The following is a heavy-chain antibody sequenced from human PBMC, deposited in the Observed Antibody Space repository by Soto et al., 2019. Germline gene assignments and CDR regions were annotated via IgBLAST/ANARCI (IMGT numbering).Heavy chain of an antibody. CDR3: TTDMAFWSGYPDYYYYGMDV. CDR1: GFTFSNYW. V-gene: IGHV3-15*07. CDR2: IKSKTDGGTT. J-gene: IGHJ6*02. D-gene: IGHD3-3*01. Sequence: GGSLRLSCVGSGFTFSNYWMHWVRQAPGKGLEWVGRIKSKTDGGTTDYAAPVKGRFTISRDDSKNTLYLQMNSLKTEDTAVYYCTTDMAFWSGYPDYYYYGMDVWGQGTTVTVSS.